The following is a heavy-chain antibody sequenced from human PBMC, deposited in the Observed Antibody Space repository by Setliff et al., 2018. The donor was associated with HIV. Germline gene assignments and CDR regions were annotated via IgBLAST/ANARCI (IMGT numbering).Heavy chain of an antibody. CDR1: GYTFDGHY. CDR2: ISPNNFNT. J-gene: IGHJ4*02. V-gene: IGHV1-2*06. Sequence: ASVKVSCKTSGYTFDGHYLHWVRQAPGQGLEWMGRISPNNFNTQYAKNFQGRVTMTWDTSTSTGYMEVYRLRSDDTAVYFCARSCRSSGYCHFDYWGQGTLGTSPQ. D-gene: IGHD3-22*01. CDR3: ARSCRSSGYCHFDY.